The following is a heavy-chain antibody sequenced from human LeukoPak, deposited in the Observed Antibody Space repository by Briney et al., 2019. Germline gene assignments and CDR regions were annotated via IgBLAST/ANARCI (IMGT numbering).Heavy chain of an antibody. D-gene: IGHD6-19*01. J-gene: IGHJ5*02. Sequence: SQTLSLTCAISGDSVSSNSAAWNWIRQSPSRGLEWLGRTYYRSKWYNDYAVSVKSRITINPDTSKNQFSLQLNSVTPEDTAVYYCAREAKHVPGIAVAGTFWFDPWGQGTLVTVSS. CDR1: GDSVSSNSAA. CDR2: TYYRSKWYN. V-gene: IGHV6-1*01. CDR3: AREAKHVPGIAVAGTFWFDP.